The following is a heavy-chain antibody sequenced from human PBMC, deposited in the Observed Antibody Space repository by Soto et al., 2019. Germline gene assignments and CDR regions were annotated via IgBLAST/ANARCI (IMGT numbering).Heavy chain of an antibody. V-gene: IGHV4-39*01. CDR2: IYHSGST. CDR3: AGRPGIAVAGGYGMDV. J-gene: IGHJ6*02. D-gene: IGHD6-19*01. Sequence: PSETLSLTCTVSGGSISSSSYYWGWIRQPPGKGLEWIGSIYHSGSTYYNPSLKSRVTISVDTSKNQFSLKLSSVTAADTAVYYCAGRPGIAVAGGYGMDVWGQGTMVTVSS. CDR1: GGSISSSSYY.